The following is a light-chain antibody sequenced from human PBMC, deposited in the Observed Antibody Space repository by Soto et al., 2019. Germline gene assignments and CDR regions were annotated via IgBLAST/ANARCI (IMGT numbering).Light chain of an antibody. Sequence: QSVLTQPPSVSGAPGQRVTISCTGSSSNIGAGYDVHWYQQLPGTAPKLLIYGNSNRPSGVPDRFSGSKSGTSAPLAITGLLAEDEADYYCQSYDSSRSGYVFGTGTKLTVL. CDR3: QSYDSSRSGYV. V-gene: IGLV1-40*01. CDR2: GNS. CDR1: SSNIGAGYD. J-gene: IGLJ1*01.